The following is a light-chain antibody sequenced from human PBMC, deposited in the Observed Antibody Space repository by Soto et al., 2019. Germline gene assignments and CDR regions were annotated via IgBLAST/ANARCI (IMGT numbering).Light chain of an antibody. V-gene: IGKV3-15*01. CDR2: AAS. Sequence: IVMTQSPATLSVSPGEGATLSCRASQSVYSNLAWYQQKPGQAPRLLIYAASTRASGIPDRFSGGGSGTEFTLTISSLQSEDFAVYYCQQYNNWPPYTFGQGTKLEIK. CDR3: QQYNNWPPYT. CDR1: QSVYSN. J-gene: IGKJ2*01.